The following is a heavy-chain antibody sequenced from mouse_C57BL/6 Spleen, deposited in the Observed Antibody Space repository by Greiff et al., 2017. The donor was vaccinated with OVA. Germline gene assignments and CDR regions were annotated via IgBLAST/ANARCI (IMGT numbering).Heavy chain of an antibody. CDR2: ISSGSSTI. D-gene: IGHD3-1*01. V-gene: IGHV5-17*01. J-gene: IGHJ2*01. CDR3: EKSGTGY. CDR1: GFTFTDYG. Sequence: DVKLVESGGGLVKPGGSLKLSCAASGFTFTDYGMHWVRQAPEKGLEWVAYISSGSSTIYYADTVKGRFTISRDNAKNTLFLQMTSLRSEDAAMYYGEKSGTGYWGQGTTLTVSS.